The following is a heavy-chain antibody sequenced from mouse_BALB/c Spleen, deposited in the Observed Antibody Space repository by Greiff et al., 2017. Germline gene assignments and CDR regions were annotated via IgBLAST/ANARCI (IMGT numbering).Heavy chain of an antibody. CDR1: GFTFSSYG. D-gene: IGHD2-1*01. Sequence: EVHLVESGGDLVKPGGSLKLSCAASGFTFSSYGMSWVRQTPDKRLEWVATISSGGSYTYYPDSVKGRFTISRDNAKNTLYLQMSSLKSEDTAMYYCASSYGNYDAMDYWGQGTSVTVSS. V-gene: IGHV5-6*01. CDR2: ISSGGSYT. CDR3: ASSYGNYDAMDY. J-gene: IGHJ4*01.